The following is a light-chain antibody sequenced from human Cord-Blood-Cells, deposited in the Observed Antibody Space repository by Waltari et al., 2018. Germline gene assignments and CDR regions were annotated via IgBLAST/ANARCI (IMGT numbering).Light chain of an antibody. Sequence: DIQMTPSTSTLSASVVDRVSITCRASQSISSWLAWYQQKPGKSHKLLIYDASSLESGVPSRFSGSGSGTEFTLTSSSLQPDDSATYYCQQYNSYSWTFGQGTKVEIK. V-gene: IGKV1-5*01. CDR1: QSISSW. CDR2: DAS. CDR3: QQYNSYSWT. J-gene: IGKJ1*01.